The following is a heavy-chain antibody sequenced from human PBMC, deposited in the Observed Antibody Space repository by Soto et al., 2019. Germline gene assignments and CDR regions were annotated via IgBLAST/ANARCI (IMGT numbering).Heavy chain of an antibody. V-gene: IGHV3-33*01. CDR2: IWYDGSNK. CDR3: ARNYGDGAFDI. D-gene: IGHD4-17*01. J-gene: IGHJ3*02. CDR1: GFTFSSYG. Sequence: GGSLRLSCAASGFTFSSYGMHWVRQAPGKGLEWVAVIWYDGSNKYYADSVKGRFTISRDNSKNTLYLQMNSLRAEDTAVYYCARNYGDGAFDIWGQGTMVTVSS.